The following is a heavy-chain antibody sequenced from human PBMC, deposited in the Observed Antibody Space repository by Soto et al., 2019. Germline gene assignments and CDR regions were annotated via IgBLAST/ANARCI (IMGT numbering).Heavy chain of an antibody. CDR3: ARDARTTVSYAFDI. V-gene: IGHV4-59*01. CDR1: GGSISSYY. Sequence: SETLSLTCTVSGGSISSYYWNWIRQPPGKGLEWIGYIYYSGSTNNNPSLKSRVTISVDTSKNQFSLKLSSVTAADTAVYYCARDARTTVSYAFDIWGQGTMVTVSS. D-gene: IGHD4-17*01. J-gene: IGHJ3*02. CDR2: IYYSGST.